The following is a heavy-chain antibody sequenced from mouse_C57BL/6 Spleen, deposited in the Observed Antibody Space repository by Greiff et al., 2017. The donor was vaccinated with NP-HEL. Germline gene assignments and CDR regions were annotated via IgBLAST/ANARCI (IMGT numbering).Heavy chain of an antibody. J-gene: IGHJ2*01. Sequence: EVQLVESGGGLVKPGGSLKLSCAASGFTFSSYAMSWVRQTPEKRLEWVATISDGGSYTYYPDNVKGRFTISRDNAKNNLYLQMSHLKSEDTAMYYCARGRTGTDYFDYWGQGTTLTVSS. V-gene: IGHV5-4*01. CDR3: ARGRTGTDYFDY. CDR2: ISDGGSYT. D-gene: IGHD4-1*01. CDR1: GFTFSSYA.